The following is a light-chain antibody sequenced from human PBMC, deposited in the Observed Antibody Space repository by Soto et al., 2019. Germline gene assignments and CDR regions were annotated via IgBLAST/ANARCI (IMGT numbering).Light chain of an antibody. CDR3: SEYTTRSAV. CDR1: SSDVGGYHY. V-gene: IGLV2-14*01. J-gene: IGLJ1*01. CDR2: EVT. Sequence: QSALTQPASVSGSPGQSITISCTGTSSDVGGYHYVSWYQQLPGKAPKLMIYEVTKRPSGVSNRFSGSKSDNTASLTISGLQAEDEADYYCSEYTTRSAVFGTGTKLTVL.